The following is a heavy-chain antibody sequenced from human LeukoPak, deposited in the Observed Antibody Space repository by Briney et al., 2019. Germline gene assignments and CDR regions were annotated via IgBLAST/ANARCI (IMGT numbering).Heavy chain of an antibody. Sequence: SETLSLTCTVSGGSISSYYWGWIRQPPGKGLEWIGYIYYSGSTNYNPSLKSRVTISVDTSKNQFSLKLSSVTAADTAVYYCARVTYYYGSGSYYYYYYYMDVWGKGTTVTVSS. V-gene: IGHV4-59*01. D-gene: IGHD3-10*01. CDR1: GGSISSYY. J-gene: IGHJ6*03. CDR3: ARVTYYYGSGSYYYYYYYMDV. CDR2: IYYSGST.